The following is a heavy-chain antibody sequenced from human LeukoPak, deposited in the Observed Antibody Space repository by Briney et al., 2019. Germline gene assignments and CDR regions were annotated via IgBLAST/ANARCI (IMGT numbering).Heavy chain of an antibody. CDR1: GYSISSGYY. CDR2: IFHSGST. D-gene: IGHD3-16*01. CDR3: ARFTPQGYGWGGYNRFDP. V-gene: IGHV4-38-2*02. Sequence: SETLSLTCTVSGYSISSGYYWGWIRQPPGKGLEWIGSIFHSGSTYYNPSLKSRVTISLDTSKNQFSLNLTSVTAADTAVYYCARFTPQGYGWGGYNRFDPWGQGTLVTVSS. J-gene: IGHJ5*02.